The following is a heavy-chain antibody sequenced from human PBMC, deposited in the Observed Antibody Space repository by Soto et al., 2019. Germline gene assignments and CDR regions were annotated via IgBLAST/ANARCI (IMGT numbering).Heavy chain of an antibody. CDR2: TYHGGNT. V-gene: IGHV4-38-2*02. CDR1: GFLISSGNY. Sequence: SETLSLTCAVSGFLISSGNYWGWIRKPPGKGLEWIGSTYHGGNTYYKPSLRGRVTISVDVSKNQFSLKLSSVTAADTAVYYCARDGYYYGAFDIWGQGTMVTVSS. CDR3: ARDGYYYGAFDI. D-gene: IGHD3-10*01. J-gene: IGHJ3*02.